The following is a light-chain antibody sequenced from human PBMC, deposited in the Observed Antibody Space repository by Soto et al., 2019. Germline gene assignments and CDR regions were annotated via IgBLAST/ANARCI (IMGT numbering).Light chain of an antibody. Sequence: EIVLTQSPGTLSLSPGERATLSCRASQSISTNYLAWYQQTPGQAPRLLIYEASNRAAGIPARFSGSGSGTDFTITISRLEPEDFGVYHCQQYGGSPRTCGQGTKVEIK. CDR1: QSISTNY. CDR2: EAS. J-gene: IGKJ1*01. CDR3: QQYGGSPRT. V-gene: IGKV3-20*01.